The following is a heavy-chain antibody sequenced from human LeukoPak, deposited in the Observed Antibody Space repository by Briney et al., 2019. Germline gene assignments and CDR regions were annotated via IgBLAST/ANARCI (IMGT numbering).Heavy chain of an antibody. Sequence: PSETLSLTCAVYGGSFSGYYWSWIRQPPGKGLEWIGEINHSGSTNYNPSLKSRVTISVDTSKNQFSLKLSSVTAADTAVYYCARKVCGGDCYLDYWGQGTLVTVSS. D-gene: IGHD2-21*02. CDR2: INHSGST. CDR1: GGSFSGYY. V-gene: IGHV4-34*01. CDR3: ARKVCGGDCYLDY. J-gene: IGHJ4*02.